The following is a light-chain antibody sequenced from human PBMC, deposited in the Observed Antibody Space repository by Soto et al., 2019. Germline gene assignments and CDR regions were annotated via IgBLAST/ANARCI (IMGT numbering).Light chain of an antibody. Sequence: EIVLTQSPGTLSLSPGERATLSCRASQSVSDTHLAWYQQKAGQPPRLLIYGASTRATGIPDRFSGRGSGTDYTLTISRLEPEDYAVYYCQQYGSSSTFGQGTKVEIK. CDR2: GAS. CDR3: QQYGSSST. J-gene: IGKJ1*01. V-gene: IGKV3-20*01. CDR1: QSVSDTH.